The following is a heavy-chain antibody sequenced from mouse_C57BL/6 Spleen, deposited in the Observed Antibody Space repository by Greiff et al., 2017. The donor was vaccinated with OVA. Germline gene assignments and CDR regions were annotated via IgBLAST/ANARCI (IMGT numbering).Heavy chain of an antibody. CDR1: GFTFSDYG. V-gene: IGHV5-17*01. CDR3: AREKLGGPLAMDY. Sequence: EVKLMESGGGLVKPGGSLKLSCAASGFTFSDYGMHWVRQAPEKGLEWVAYISSGSSTIYYADTVKGRFTISRDNAKNTLFLQMTSLRSEDTAMYYCAREKLGGPLAMDYWGQGTSVTVSS. D-gene: IGHD4-1*01. CDR2: ISSGSSTI. J-gene: IGHJ4*01.